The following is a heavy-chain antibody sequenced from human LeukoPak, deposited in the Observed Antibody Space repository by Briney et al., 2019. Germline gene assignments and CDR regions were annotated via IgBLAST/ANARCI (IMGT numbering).Heavy chain of an antibody. CDR3: TTDKNYDFWSAFDY. D-gene: IGHD3-3*01. V-gene: IGHV3-15*01. J-gene: IGHJ4*02. CDR2: IKSKTDGGTT. Sequence: GGSLRLSCAASGFTFSNAWMSWVRQAPGKGLEWVGRIKSKTDGGTTDYAAPVKGRFTISRDDSKNTLYLQMNSLKTEDTAVYYCTTDKNYDFWSAFDYWGQGTLVTVSS. CDR1: GFTFSNAW.